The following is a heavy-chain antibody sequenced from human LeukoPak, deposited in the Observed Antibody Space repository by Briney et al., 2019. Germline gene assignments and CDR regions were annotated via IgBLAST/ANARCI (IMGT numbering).Heavy chain of an antibody. D-gene: IGHD3-22*01. Sequence: PEGSLILSCAASGFTFSSYAMSWVRQAPGKGLEWVSGISGRGDYTYYADSVKGRFTISRDNSRNTLYLQMNSLRAEDTAVYYCAKFVHLDYYDSSGYSDYWGQGTLVTVSS. V-gene: IGHV3-23*01. CDR1: GFTFSSYA. J-gene: IGHJ4*02. CDR2: ISGRGDYT. CDR3: AKFVHLDYYDSSGYSDY.